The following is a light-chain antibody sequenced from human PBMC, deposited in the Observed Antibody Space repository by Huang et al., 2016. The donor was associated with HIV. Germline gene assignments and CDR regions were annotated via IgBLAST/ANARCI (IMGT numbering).Light chain of an antibody. CDR1: QDMRTS. V-gene: IGKV1-6*01. CDR2: AAL. Sequence: AVQLTQFPPSLSASVGDRVTITCRASQDMRTSLAWYQHKPGKAPKLLISAALNLQSGVSSRFSGDSAGTYFTRFISSLQPEDAATYYCQQLHEYPITFGRGTRLDIK. J-gene: IGKJ5*01. CDR3: QQLHEYPIT.